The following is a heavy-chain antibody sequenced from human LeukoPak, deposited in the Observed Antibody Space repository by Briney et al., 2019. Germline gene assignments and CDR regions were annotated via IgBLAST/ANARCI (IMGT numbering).Heavy chain of an antibody. CDR3: ARDSRYASGRAFDN. CDR2: VYYSGST. Sequence: SETLSLTCTVSGGSIDNYYWSWIRQPPGKAVEWIGYVYYSGSTNYNPSLRSRVTISVDSSKTQFSLKLRSATAADTAVYFCARDSRYASGRAFDNWGQGTLVTVSS. V-gene: IGHV4-59*01. D-gene: IGHD6-19*01. CDR1: GGSIDNYY. J-gene: IGHJ4*02.